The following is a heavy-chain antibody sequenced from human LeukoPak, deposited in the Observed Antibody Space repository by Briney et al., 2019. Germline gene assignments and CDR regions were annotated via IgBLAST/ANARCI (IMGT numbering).Heavy chain of an antibody. J-gene: IGHJ4*02. CDR1: GYTFTGYY. V-gene: IGHV1-2*02. CDR3: ARSLAAAGPDFDY. D-gene: IGHD6-13*01. CDR2: INPNSGGT. Sequence: WASVKVSCKASGYTFTGYYMHWVRQAPGQGLEWMGWINPNSGGTNYAQKFQGRVTMTRDTSISTAYMELSRLRSDDTAVYYCARSLAAAGPDFDYWGQGTLVTVSS.